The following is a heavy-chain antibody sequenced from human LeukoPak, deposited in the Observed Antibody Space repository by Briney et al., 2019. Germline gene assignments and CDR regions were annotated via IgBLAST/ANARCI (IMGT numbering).Heavy chain of an antibody. J-gene: IGHJ6*03. CDR2: IYHSGST. Sequence: SSETLSLTCTVSGYSISSGYYWGWIRQPPGKGLEWIGSIYHSGSTYYNPSLKSRVTISVDTSKNQFSLKLSSVTAADTAVYYCARADSSPSHSYYYYYYMDVWGKGTTVTVSS. CDR3: ARADSSPSHSYYYYYYMDV. V-gene: IGHV4-38-2*02. CDR1: GYSISSGYY. D-gene: IGHD6-13*01.